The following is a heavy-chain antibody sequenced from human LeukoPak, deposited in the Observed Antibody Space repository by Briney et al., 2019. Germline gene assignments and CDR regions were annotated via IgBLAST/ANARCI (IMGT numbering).Heavy chain of an antibody. D-gene: IGHD3-22*01. J-gene: IGHJ4*02. CDR3: ARGKAYDSSGYYKLFDY. Sequence: GGSLRLSCAASGFTFSSYDMHWVRQATGKGLERVSAIGTAGDTYYPGSVKGRFTISRENAKNSLYLQMNSLRAGDTAVYYCARGKAYDSSGYYKLFDYWGQGTLVTVSS. V-gene: IGHV3-13*01. CDR2: IGTAGDT. CDR1: GFTFSSYD.